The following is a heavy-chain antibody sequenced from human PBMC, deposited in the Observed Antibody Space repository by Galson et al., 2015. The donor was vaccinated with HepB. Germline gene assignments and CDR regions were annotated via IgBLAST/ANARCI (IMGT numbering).Heavy chain of an antibody. D-gene: IGHD2-21*01. V-gene: IGHV1-69*13. J-gene: IGHJ6*02. Sequence: SVKVSCKASGDIFSSYAISWVRQAPGQGLEWMGGIIPVFRASNYAQKFQDRVTITADESSSTAHVELRSLRSEDTAVYYCARGRKNVIYYYTMDVWDQGTTVTVSS. CDR2: IIPVFRAS. CDR3: ARGRKNVIYYYTMDV. CDR1: GDIFSSYA.